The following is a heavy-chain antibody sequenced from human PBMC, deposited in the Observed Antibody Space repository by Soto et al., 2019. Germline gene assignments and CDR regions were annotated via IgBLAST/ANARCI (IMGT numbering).Heavy chain of an antibody. J-gene: IGHJ4*02. CDR3: ARDLPPYSSGTDY. Sequence: GGSLRLSCEVSGFSVTANYMHWVRQAPGKGLVWVAGVYTDGRSTRYADSVKGRFTISRDNAKNTLYLQMNSLRAEDTAVYYCARDLPPYSSGTDYWGQGTLVTVSS. CDR2: VYTDGRST. V-gene: IGHV3-74*01. CDR1: GFSVTANY. D-gene: IGHD3-22*01.